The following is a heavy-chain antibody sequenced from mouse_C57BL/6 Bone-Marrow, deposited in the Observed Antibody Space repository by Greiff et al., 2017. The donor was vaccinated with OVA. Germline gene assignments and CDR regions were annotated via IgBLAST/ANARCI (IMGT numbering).Heavy chain of an antibody. V-gene: IGHV1-55*01. CDR3: ARRSFGNYFDY. Sequence: QVQLQQPGAELVKPGASVKMSCKASGYTFTSYWITWVKQRPGQGLEWIGDIYPGSGSTNYNEQFKSKATLTVDTSSSTAYMQLSSLTSDDAAVDYCARRSFGNYFDYWGQGTTLTVSS. D-gene: IGHD1-1*02. CDR1: GYTFTSYW. J-gene: IGHJ2*01. CDR2: IYPGSGST.